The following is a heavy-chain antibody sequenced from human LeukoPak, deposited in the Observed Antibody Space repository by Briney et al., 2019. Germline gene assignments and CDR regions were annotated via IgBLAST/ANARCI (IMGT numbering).Heavy chain of an antibody. Sequence: GGSLRLSCAVSGLTFTDAWVSWVRQAPGKGLEWVARITASGRENYAAHVKARITASRDDSKPPVYLQMKSLTTDDTAVYSCTTAPTRTWLPYFGYWGQGTVVTVSS. V-gene: IGHV3-15*06. CDR3: TTAPTRTWLPYFGY. CDR2: ITASGRE. D-gene: IGHD5-24*01. J-gene: IGHJ4*02. CDR1: GLTFTDAW.